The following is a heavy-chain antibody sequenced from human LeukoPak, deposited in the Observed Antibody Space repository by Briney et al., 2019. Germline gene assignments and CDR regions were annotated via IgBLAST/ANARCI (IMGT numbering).Heavy chain of an antibody. CDR3: ARVSGSVPQYGMDV. D-gene: IGHD6-19*01. CDR1: GGSISSGDYY. J-gene: IGHJ6*02. Sequence: SETLSLTCTVSGGSISSGDYYWSWIRQPPGKGLEWIVYIYYSGSTYYNPSLKSRVTISVDTSKNQFSLKLSSVTAADTAVYYCARVSGSVPQYGMDVWGQGTTVTVSS. CDR2: IYYSGST. V-gene: IGHV4-30-4*01.